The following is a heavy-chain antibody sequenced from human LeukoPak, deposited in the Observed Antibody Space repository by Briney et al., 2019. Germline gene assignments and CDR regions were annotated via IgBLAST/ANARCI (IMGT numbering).Heavy chain of an antibody. V-gene: IGHV3-33*03. D-gene: IGHD2-21*01. CDR2: IWYDGSHK. Sequence: TGGSLRLSRAASGFTFTSYGMHWVRQAPGKGLEWVGMIWYDGSHKKYADSVEARFSISRDTSKNTLYLQMNSLRADDTAVYYCARGIPIPATHPIDYWGQGSLVTVSS. J-gene: IGHJ4*02. CDR1: GFTFTSYG. CDR3: ARGIPIPATHPIDY.